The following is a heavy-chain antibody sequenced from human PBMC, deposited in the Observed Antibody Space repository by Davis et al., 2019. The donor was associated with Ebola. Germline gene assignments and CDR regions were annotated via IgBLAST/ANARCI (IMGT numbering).Heavy chain of an antibody. J-gene: IGHJ6*02. CDR2: IWYDGSNK. CDR3: ARGPTAAADSYYYGMDV. V-gene: IGHV3-33*01. Sequence: GGSLRLSCAASGFTFSSYGMHWVRQAPGKGLEWVAVIWYDGSNKYYADSVKGRFTISRDNSKNSLYLQMNSLRAGDTAVYYCARGPTAAADSYYYGMDVWGQGTTVTVSS. CDR1: GFTFSSYG. D-gene: IGHD6-13*01.